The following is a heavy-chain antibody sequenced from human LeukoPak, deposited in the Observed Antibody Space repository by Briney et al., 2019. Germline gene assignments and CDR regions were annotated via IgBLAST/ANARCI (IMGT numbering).Heavy chain of an antibody. CDR3: ARNGPDYYDSSGYLYYFDY. J-gene: IGHJ4*02. CDR2: INWIGGST. D-gene: IGHD3-22*01. Sequence: GGSLRLSRAPSGFTFDDYGMSWVRQAPGKGLEWVSGINWIGGSTGYADSVKGRFTISRDNAKNSLYLQMNSLRAEDTALYHCARNGPDYYDSSGYLYYFDYWGQGTLVTVSS. CDR1: GFTFDDYG. V-gene: IGHV3-20*01.